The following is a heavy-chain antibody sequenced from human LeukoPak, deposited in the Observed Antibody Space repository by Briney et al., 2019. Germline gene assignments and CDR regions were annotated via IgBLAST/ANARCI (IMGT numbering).Heavy chain of an antibody. CDR2: IIPIFGTA. Sequence: GASVKVSCKASGGTFSSYAISWVRQAPGQGLEWMGGIIPIFGTANYAQKFQGRVTITTDESTSTAYMELSSLRSEDTAVYYCARAAGGGSYNGRPFAFDHWGQGTLVTVSS. V-gene: IGHV1-69*05. CDR3: ARAAGGGSYNGRPFAFDH. D-gene: IGHD1-26*01. J-gene: IGHJ4*02. CDR1: GGTFSSYA.